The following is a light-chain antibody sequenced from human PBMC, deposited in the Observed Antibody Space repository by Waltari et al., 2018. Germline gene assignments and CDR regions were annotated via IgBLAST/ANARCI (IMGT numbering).Light chain of an antibody. CDR1: NIGRKS. CDR2: YDT. Sequence: SYVLTQPPSVSVAPGETATITCGGDNIGRKSVHWYTQKSGQAPVLVIYYDTEWPSGIPARFSGSNSGNTASLTISRVEAGDEADYYCQVWDNTSDHVVFGGGTKLAVL. CDR3: QVWDNTSDHVV. V-gene: IGLV3-21*04. J-gene: IGLJ2*01.